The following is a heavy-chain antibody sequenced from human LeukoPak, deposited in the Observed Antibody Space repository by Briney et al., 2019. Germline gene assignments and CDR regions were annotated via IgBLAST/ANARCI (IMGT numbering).Heavy chain of an antibody. CDR1: GFTFTNYY. CDR3: ARAFGGYDSQHFYYYMDV. Sequence: EPGGSLRLSCSASGFTFTNYYLNWVRQAPGKGLEWVSSISGGYSYINYAASVKGRFTISRDSAQNSLFLQMDSLRAEDTAVYYCARAFGGYDSQHFYYYMDVWGKGTTVTVSS. J-gene: IGHJ6*03. V-gene: IGHV3-21*06. CDR2: ISGGYSYI. D-gene: IGHD5-12*01.